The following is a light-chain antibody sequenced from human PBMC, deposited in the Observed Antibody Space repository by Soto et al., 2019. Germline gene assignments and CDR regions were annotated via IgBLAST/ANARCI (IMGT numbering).Light chain of an antibody. J-gene: IGLJ2*01. V-gene: IGLV2-14*03. CDR2: DVS. Sequence: QSALTQPASVSGSPGQSITISCTGTSSDVGLYNYVSWYQQHPGKAPKLMIYDVSNRPSGVSNRFSGSKSGNTASLTISGLQAEDEADYYCSSYTSRNPVVFGGGTKLTVL. CDR1: SSDVGLYNY. CDR3: SSYTSRNPVV.